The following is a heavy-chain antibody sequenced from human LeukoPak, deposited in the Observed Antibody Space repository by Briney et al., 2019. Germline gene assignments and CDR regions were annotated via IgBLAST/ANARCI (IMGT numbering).Heavy chain of an antibody. CDR2: IYYSGST. CDR1: GGSISSSSYY. Sequence: KPSETLSLTCTVSGGSISSSSYYWGWIRQPPGKGLEWIGSIYYSGSTYYNPSLKSRVTISVDTSKNQFSLKLSSVTAADTAVYYCARHDIVATNSFDYWGQGTLVTVSS. V-gene: IGHV4-39*01. CDR3: ARHDIVATNSFDY. D-gene: IGHD5-12*01. J-gene: IGHJ4*02.